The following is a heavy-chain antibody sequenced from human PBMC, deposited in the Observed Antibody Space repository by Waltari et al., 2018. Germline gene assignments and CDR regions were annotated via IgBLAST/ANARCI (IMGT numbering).Heavy chain of an antibody. CDR1: GYSFTSFW. Sequence: EVQLVQSGAEVKKPGESLKISCKGSGYSFTSFWIGWVRQMPGKGLEWMGIIYPGDSDTRYSPAVQVQGTISADKSISTAYLQWSSLKASDTAMYYCARGGGFIAALGSFYFDIWGQGTMVTVSS. D-gene: IGHD6-6*01. V-gene: IGHV5-51*01. CDR2: IYPGDSDT. CDR3: ARGGGFIAALGSFYFDI. J-gene: IGHJ3*02.